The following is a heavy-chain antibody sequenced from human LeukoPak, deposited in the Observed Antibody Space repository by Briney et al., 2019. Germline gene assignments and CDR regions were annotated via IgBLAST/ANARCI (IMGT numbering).Heavy chain of an antibody. Sequence: GESLKISCKGSGYSFTSYWIGWVRQMPGKGLEWMGIIYPGDSDTRYSPSFQGQVTISADKSNSTAYLQWSSLKASDTAMYYCARGEYYYDSSGYWQFDYWGQGTLVTVSS. CDR1: GYSFTSYW. J-gene: IGHJ4*02. V-gene: IGHV5-51*01. D-gene: IGHD3-22*01. CDR3: ARGEYYYDSSGYWQFDY. CDR2: IYPGDSDT.